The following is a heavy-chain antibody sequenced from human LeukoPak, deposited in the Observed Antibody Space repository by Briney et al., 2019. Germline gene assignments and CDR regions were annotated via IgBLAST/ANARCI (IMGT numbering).Heavy chain of an antibody. Sequence: ASVRVSCKASGYTFTYYYMHWVRQAPGQRLEWMGWINPNSGGTNYAQKFQGRVTMTRDTSISTAYMEPSRLKSDDTAVYYCARSYNSISWYEDWGQGTLVTVSS. D-gene: IGHD2-2*01. CDR2: INPNSGGT. CDR1: GYTFTYYY. J-gene: IGHJ4*02. V-gene: IGHV1-2*02. CDR3: ARSYNSISWYED.